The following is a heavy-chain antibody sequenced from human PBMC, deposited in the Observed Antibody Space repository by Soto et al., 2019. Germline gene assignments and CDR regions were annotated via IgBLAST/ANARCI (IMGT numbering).Heavy chain of an antibody. CDR1: GFLFSNYE. CDR2: ISSSASTV. D-gene: IGHD1-26*01. Sequence: EVQLVESGGGLVQPGGSLRLSCAGCGFLFSNYEVNWVRQAPGRGLEWVSYISSSASTVYYADSVKGRFSVSRDNAKNLVYLQMNSLRAEDTAIYYCARDRDYTTNYYGNDAFDIWGQGTVVTVSS. CDR3: ARDRDYTTNYYGNDAFDI. J-gene: IGHJ3*02. V-gene: IGHV3-48*03.